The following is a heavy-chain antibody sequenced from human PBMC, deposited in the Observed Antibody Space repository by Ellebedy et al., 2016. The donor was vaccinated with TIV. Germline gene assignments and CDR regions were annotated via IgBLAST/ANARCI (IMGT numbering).Heavy chain of an antibody. J-gene: IGHJ5*02. CDR1: GYTFTSYG. D-gene: IGHD3-3*01. CDR2: ISAYNGNT. V-gene: IGHV1-18*01. CDR3: ARDMDDFWSGYYRRPYWFDP. Sequence: ASVKVSCKASGYTFTSYGISWVRQAPGQGLEWMGWISAYNGNTNYAQKLQGRVTMTTDTSTSTAYMELRSLRSDDTAVYYCARDMDDFWSGYYRRPYWFDPWGQGTLVTVSS.